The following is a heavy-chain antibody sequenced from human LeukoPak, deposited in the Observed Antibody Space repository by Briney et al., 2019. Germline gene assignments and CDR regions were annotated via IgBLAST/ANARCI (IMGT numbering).Heavy chain of an antibody. Sequence: GGXXXLXXXASGFPFSXYAMSXXXXXPXXXXXXXXAISGSGASTYYADSVKGRFTISRDNSKNTLYLQMNSLRAEDTAVYYCAKDLRVSEMYYFDYWGQGTLVTVSS. CDR1: GFPFSXYA. CDR2: ISGSGAST. J-gene: IGHJ4*02. D-gene: IGHD5-24*01. CDR3: AKDLRVSEMYYFDY. V-gene: IGHV3-23*01.